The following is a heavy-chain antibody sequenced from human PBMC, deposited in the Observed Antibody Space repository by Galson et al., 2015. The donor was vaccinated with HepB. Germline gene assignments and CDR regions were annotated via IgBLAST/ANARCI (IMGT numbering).Heavy chain of an antibody. CDR1: GFTFSSYG. Sequence: SLRLSCAASGFTFSSYGMHWVRQAPGKGLEWVAVISYDGSNKYYADSVKGRFTISRDNSKNTLYLQMNSLRAEDTAVYYCAKDWLPGYCTGGVCYSPNWFDPWGQGTLVTVSS. V-gene: IGHV3-30*18. CDR2: ISYDGSNK. CDR3: AKDWLPGYCTGGVCYSPNWFDP. D-gene: IGHD2-8*02. J-gene: IGHJ5*02.